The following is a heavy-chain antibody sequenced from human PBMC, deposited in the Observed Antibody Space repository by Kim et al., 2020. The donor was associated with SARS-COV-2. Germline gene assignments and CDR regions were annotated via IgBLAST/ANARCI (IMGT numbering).Heavy chain of an antibody. CDR3: AVPAVYCGGECYNLDY. D-gene: IGHD2-21*01. CDR2: LKPGGDGT. CDR1: GYSFTSHS. J-gene: IGHJ4*02. V-gene: IGHV1-46*01. Sequence: ASVKVSCKATGYSFTSHSLHWVRQVPGQGLEWMGILKPGGDGTKYSQKFQGRVTMTRDTSTTTVYMEMSSLTSEDTAVYYCAVPAVYCGGECYNLDYWGQ.